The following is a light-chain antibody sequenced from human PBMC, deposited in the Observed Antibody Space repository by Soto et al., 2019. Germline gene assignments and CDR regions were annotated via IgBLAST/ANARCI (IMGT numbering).Light chain of an antibody. J-gene: IGLJ2*01. V-gene: IGLV3-21*04. CDR3: QVWDSSSDHPVV. Sequence: SYELTQPPSVSVAPGKTARITCGGTNIGDKSVHWYQQKPGQAPVLVIYYDSDRPSGIPERFSGSNSGNTATLTISRVEAGDEADYYCQVWDSSSDHPVVFGGGTKLTVL. CDR1: NIGDKS. CDR2: YDS.